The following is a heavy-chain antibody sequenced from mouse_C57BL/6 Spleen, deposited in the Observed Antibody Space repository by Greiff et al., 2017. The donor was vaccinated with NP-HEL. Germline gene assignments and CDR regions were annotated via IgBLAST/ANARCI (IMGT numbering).Heavy chain of an antibody. CDR1: GFNIKDYY. CDR2: IDPEDGET. Sequence: EVKLMESGAELVKPGASVKLSCTASGFNIKDYYMHWVKQRTEQGLEWIGRIDPEDGETKYAPKFQGKATITADTSSNTAYLQLSSLTSEDTAVYYCATTVVADAMDYWGQGTSVTVSS. V-gene: IGHV14-2*01. J-gene: IGHJ4*01. CDR3: ATTVVADAMDY. D-gene: IGHD1-1*01.